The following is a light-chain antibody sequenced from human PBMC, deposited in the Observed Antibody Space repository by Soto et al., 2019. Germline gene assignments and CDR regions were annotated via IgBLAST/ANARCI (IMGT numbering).Light chain of an antibody. Sequence: DIQMTQSPSTLSASVGDRVTITCRASQSISNWLAWYQQKPGKAPKVLIYDASSLETGVPSRFSGSGSGTEFTLTISSLQPDYFATYYCQQYNTQWAFGQGTKVEVK. V-gene: IGKV1-5*01. CDR3: QQYNTQWA. CDR1: QSISNW. CDR2: DAS. J-gene: IGKJ1*01.